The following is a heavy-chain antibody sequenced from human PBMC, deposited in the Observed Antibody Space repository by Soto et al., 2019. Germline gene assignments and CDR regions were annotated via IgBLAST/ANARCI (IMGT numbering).Heavy chain of an antibody. J-gene: IGHJ6*02. CDR2: ISGSGGST. CDR1: GFTFSSYA. CDR3: AKRGEIVGATNYYYGMDV. Sequence: GGSLRLSCAASGFTFSSYAMSWVRQAPGKGLEWVSAISGSGGSTYYADSVKGRFTISRDNSKNTLYLQMNSLRAEDTAVYYFAKRGEIVGATNYYYGMDVWGQGTTVTVSS. V-gene: IGHV3-23*01. D-gene: IGHD1-26*01.